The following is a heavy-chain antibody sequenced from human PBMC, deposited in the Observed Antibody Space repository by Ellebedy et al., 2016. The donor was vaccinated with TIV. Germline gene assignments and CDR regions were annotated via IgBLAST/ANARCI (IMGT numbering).Heavy chain of an antibody. CDR1: GYTFTSYY. J-gene: IGHJ4*02. D-gene: IGHD2/OR15-2a*01. CDR3: TRGARTFLWSDY. Sequence: ASVKVSCKASGYTFTSYYMHWVRQAPGQGLEWMGIINPSGGSTSYAQKFQGRVTMTRDTSTSTAYMELSSLRSEDTAVYFCTRGARTFLWSDYWGQGTLVTVSS. V-gene: IGHV1-46*01. CDR2: INPSGGST.